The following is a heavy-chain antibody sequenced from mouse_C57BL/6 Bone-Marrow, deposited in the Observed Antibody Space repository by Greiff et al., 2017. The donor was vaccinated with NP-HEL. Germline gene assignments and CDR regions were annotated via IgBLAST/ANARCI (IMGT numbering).Heavy chain of an antibody. CDR1: GFTFSDSG. Sequence: EVQRVESGGGLVKPGGSLKLSCAASGFTFSDSGMHWVRQAPEKGLEWVAYISSDSSTIYYADKVKGRFTISRDKAKSTLFLQMTSLRSEDTAMYYCARHGNYVGFAYWGQGTLVTVSA. J-gene: IGHJ3*01. CDR3: ARHGNYVGFAY. D-gene: IGHD2-1*01. V-gene: IGHV5-17*01. CDR2: ISSDSSTI.